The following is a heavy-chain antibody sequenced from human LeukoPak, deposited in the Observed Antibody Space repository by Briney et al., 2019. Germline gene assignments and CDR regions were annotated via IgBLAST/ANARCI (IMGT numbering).Heavy chain of an antibody. CDR1: AFTLGIVS. J-gene: IGHJ4*02. V-gene: IGHV3-7*01. D-gene: IGHD1-1*01. Sequence: PGRCLRLACAPAAFTLGIVSMGGVRPAPGRGRGWGASIKYEKSHIHYIDSVKGRFTISRDNAKNPVSLQMNRLRAEDTAVYYCVRFTTDGYFDYWGQGPLVTVSS. CDR2: IKYEKSHI. CDR3: VRFTTDGYFDY.